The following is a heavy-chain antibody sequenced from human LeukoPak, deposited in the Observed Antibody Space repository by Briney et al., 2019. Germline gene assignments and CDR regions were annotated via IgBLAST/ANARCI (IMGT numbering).Heavy chain of an antibody. Sequence: SETLSLTCAVYGGSFSGYYWSWIRQPPGKGLEWIGEINHSGSTNYNPSLKSRVTISVDTSKNQFSLKLSSVTAADTAVYYCASPIRDGYNMGAFDIWGQGTMVTVSS. CDR3: ASPIRDGYNMGAFDI. D-gene: IGHD5-24*01. J-gene: IGHJ3*02. V-gene: IGHV4-34*01. CDR2: INHSGST. CDR1: GGSFSGYY.